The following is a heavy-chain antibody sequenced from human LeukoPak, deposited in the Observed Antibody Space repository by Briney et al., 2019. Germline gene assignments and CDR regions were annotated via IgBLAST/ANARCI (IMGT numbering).Heavy chain of an antibody. J-gene: IGHJ4*02. V-gene: IGHV3-11*04. Sequence: GGSLRLSCAASGFTFSDYYMSWIRQAPGKGLEWVSYISSSGSTIYYADSVKGRFTISRDNAKNSLFLQMNSLRAEDAAVYYCARGRLALYFGDDFWGQGPLVTVSS. CDR3: ARGRLALYFGDDF. D-gene: IGHD3-10*01. CDR1: GFTFSDYY. CDR2: ISSSGSTI.